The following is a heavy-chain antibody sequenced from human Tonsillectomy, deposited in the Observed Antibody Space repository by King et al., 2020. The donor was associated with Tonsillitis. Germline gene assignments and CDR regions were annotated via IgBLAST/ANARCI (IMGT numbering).Heavy chain of an antibody. J-gene: IGHJ4*02. V-gene: IGHV3-30*03. CDR1: GFTFSSYG. Sequence: VQLVESGGGVVQPGRSLRLSCAASGFTFSSYGMHWVRQAPGKGLEWVAVISYDGSNIYYADSVKGRFTISRDNSKNTLYLQMNSLRTEDTAVYYCARGSGSYYFPPDYWGQGTLVPVSS. D-gene: IGHD3-10*01. CDR2: ISYDGSNI. CDR3: ARGSGSYYFPPDY.